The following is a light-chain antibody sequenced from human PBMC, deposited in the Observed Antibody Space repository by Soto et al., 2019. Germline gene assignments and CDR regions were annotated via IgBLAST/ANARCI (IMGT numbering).Light chain of an antibody. CDR1: QTISSW. V-gene: IGKV1-5*01. Sequence: DIQMTQSPSTLSASVGDRVTITCRASQTISSWLAWYQQKPGKAPKLLIYGASSLESGVPSRFSGSGSGTEFTLTISSLQPDDFATYYCQQYNRFSWTFGQGTKV. CDR2: GAS. J-gene: IGKJ1*01. CDR3: QQYNRFSWT.